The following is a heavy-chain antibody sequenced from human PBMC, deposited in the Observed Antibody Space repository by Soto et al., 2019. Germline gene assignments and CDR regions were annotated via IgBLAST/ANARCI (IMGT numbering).Heavy chain of an antibody. Sequence: QVQLQESGPGLVKPSQTLSLTCTVSGASISSCDYYWTWIRQPPGKGLECSGSIYYSGSPYSNPPLMTLVTISVDTSTHQFSLTLSSVTAADTAVYYCARASYDSSTYSLDYWGQGTLVTVSS. CDR3: ARASYDSSTYSLDY. J-gene: IGHJ4*02. CDR2: IYYSGSP. V-gene: IGHV4-30-4*01. D-gene: IGHD3-22*01. CDR1: GASISSCDYY.